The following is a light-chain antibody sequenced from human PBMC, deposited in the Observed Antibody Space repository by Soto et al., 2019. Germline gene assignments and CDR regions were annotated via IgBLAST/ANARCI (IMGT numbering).Light chain of an antibody. CDR3: SSYAGSNIYV. CDR1: SSDVGSYNY. V-gene: IGLV2-8*01. Sequence: QSALTQPPSASGSPGQSVTISCTGTSSDVGSYNYVSWYQQNPGKAPKLIIYEVSKRPPGVPDRFSGSKSGNTASLSVSGLQAEDDGDYYCSSYAGSNIYVFGTGTKVT. J-gene: IGLJ1*01. CDR2: EVS.